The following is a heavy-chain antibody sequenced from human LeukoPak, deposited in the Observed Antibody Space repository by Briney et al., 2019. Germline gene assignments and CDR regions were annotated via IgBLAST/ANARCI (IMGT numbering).Heavy chain of an antibody. J-gene: IGHJ4*02. CDR1: GFSLSTSGVG. D-gene: IGHD3-10*01. CDR3: AHSLGFGESGGGYFDY. CDR2: IYWNDDK. V-gene: IGHV2-5*01. Sequence: SGPTLVKPTQTLTLTCTFSGFSLSTSGVGVGWIRQPPGKALEWLALIYWNDDKRYSPSLKSRLTITKDTSKNQVVLTMTNMDPVDTATYYCAHSLGFGESGGGYFDYWGQGTLVTVSS.